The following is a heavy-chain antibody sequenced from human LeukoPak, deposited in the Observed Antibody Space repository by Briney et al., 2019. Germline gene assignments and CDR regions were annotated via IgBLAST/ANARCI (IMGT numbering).Heavy chain of an antibody. V-gene: IGHV4-59*01. Sequence: KSSETLSLTCTVSGGSISSYYWSWIRQPPGKGLEWIGYIYYSGSTNYNPSLKSRVTISVDTSKNQFSLKLSSVTAADTAVYYCARTKRITMVRGVISGFDYWGQGTLVTVSS. CDR2: IYYSGST. CDR3: ARTKRITMVRGVISGFDY. D-gene: IGHD3-10*01. CDR1: GGSISSYY. J-gene: IGHJ4*02.